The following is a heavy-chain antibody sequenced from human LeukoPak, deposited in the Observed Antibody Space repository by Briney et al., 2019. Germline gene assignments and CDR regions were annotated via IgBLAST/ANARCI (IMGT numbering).Heavy chain of an antibody. Sequence: GGSLRLSCAASGLTFSSYAMHWVRQAPGKGLEWVAVISYDGSNKYYADSVKGRFTISRDNSKNTLYLQMNSLRAEDTAVYYCAREREIQLWFFDYWGQGTLVTVSS. J-gene: IGHJ4*02. V-gene: IGHV3-30-3*01. CDR3: AREREIQLWFFDY. CDR2: ISYDGSNK. CDR1: GLTFSSYA. D-gene: IGHD5-18*01.